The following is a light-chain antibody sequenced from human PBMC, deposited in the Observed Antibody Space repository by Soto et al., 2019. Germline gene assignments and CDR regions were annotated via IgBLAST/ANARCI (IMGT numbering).Light chain of an antibody. V-gene: IGLV2-14*01. J-gene: IGLJ3*02. CDR3: SSYTSSSTRV. Sequence: QPVLTQPASVSGSPGQSITISCTGTSSDVGGYNYVSWYQQHPGKAPKLMIYEVSNRPSGVSNRFSGSKSGNTASLTISGLQAEDEAAYYCSSYTSSSTRVFGGGTKLTVL. CDR2: EVS. CDR1: SSDVGGYNY.